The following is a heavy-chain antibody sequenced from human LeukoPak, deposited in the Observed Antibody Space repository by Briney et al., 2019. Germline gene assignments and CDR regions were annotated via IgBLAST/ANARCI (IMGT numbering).Heavy chain of an antibody. D-gene: IGHD3-16*02. CDR3: ATSKTHWGSYRFDAFDI. CDR2: FDPEDGET. CDR1: GYTLTELS. J-gene: IGHJ3*02. Sequence: ASVKASCKVSGYTLTELSMHWVRQAPGKGLEWMGCFDPEDGETIYAQNFQGRVTMTEDTSTDTAYMELSSLRSEDTALYYCATSKTHWGSYRFDAFDIWGQGTMVTVSS. V-gene: IGHV1-24*01.